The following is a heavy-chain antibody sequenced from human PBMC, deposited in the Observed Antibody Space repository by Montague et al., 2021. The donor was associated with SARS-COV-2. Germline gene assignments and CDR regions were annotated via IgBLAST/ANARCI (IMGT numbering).Heavy chain of an antibody. CDR3: ARHYGVVVPAAIYYYYSMDV. CDR2: IYYSGST. CDR1: GGSISSSSYY. J-gene: IGHJ6*02. Sequence: SETLSLTSTVSGGSISSSSYYWGWIRQPPGKGLEWFGSIYYSGSTYYNPSLKSRVTISVDTSKNQFSLKLSSVTAADTAVYYCARHYGVVVPAAIYYYYSMDVWGQGTTVTVSS. V-gene: IGHV4-39*01. D-gene: IGHD2-2*02.